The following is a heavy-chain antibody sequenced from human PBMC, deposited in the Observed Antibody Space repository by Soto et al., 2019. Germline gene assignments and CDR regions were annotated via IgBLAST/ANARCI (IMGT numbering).Heavy chain of an antibody. D-gene: IGHD3-16*02. CDR2: ISAYNGNT. CDR1: GYTFTSYG. Sequence: ASVKVSCKASGYTFTSYGISWVRQAPGQGLEWMGWISAYNGNTNYAQKLQGRVTMTTDTSTSTAYMELRSLRSDDTAVYYCARERPDDYVWGSYRPAAFDIWGQGTMVTVSS. CDR3: ARERPDDYVWGSYRPAAFDI. V-gene: IGHV1-18*01. J-gene: IGHJ3*02.